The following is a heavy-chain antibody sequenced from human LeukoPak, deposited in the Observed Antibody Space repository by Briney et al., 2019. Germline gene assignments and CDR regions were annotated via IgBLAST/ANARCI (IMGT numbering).Heavy chain of an antibody. D-gene: IGHD5-24*01. CDR3: ARALGYSVRAFDI. CDR1: GGSISSYY. Sequence: SETLSLTCTVSGGSISSYYWSWIRQPPGRGLEWIGYIYYSGSTNYNPSLKSRVTISVDTSKNQFSLKLSSVTAADTAVYYCARALGYSVRAFDIWGQGTMVTVSS. V-gene: IGHV4-59*08. CDR2: IYYSGST. J-gene: IGHJ3*02.